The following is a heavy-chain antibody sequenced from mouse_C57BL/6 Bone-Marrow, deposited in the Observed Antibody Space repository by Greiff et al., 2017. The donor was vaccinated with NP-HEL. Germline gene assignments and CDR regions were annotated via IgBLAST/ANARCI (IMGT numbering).Heavy chain of an antibody. Sequence: QVQLQQSGAELVRPGASVTLSCKASGYTFTDYEMHWVKQTPVHGLEWIGAIDPETGGTAYNQKFKGKAILTADKSSSTAYMELRSLTSEDSAVYYCTRGLITTVVAPRSYWYFDVWGTGTTVTVSS. D-gene: IGHD1-1*01. CDR3: TRGLITTVVAPRSYWYFDV. CDR1: GYTFTDYE. J-gene: IGHJ1*03. CDR2: IDPETGGT. V-gene: IGHV1-15*01.